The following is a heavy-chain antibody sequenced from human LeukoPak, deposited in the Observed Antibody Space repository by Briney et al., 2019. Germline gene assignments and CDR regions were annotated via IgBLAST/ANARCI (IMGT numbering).Heavy chain of an antibody. CDR1: GFTFSDYY. CDR3: AKGSGRPNWFDP. V-gene: IGHV3-11*05. CDR2: ISSSSSYT. J-gene: IGHJ5*02. D-gene: IGHD3-10*01. Sequence: GGSLRLSCAASGFTFSDYYMSWIRQAPGKGLEWVSYISSSSSYTNYAGSVKGRFTISRDNSKNTLYLQMNSLRAEDTAVYYCAKGSGRPNWFDPWGQGTLVTVSS.